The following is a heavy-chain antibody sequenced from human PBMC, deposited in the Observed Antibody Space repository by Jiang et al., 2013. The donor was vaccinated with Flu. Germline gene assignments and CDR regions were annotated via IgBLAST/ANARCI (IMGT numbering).Heavy chain of an antibody. J-gene: IGHJ4*02. V-gene: IGHV1-18*01. CDR2: ISTYNGYT. Sequence: SVKVSCKPSGYTFTSYGINWVRQAPGQGLEWMGWISTYNGYTNYAQKLQGRVTMTTDTSTSTAYMELRSLRSDDTAVYYCARVSGSAPVYYFDYWGQGVLVTVSS. CDR3: ARVSGSAPVYYFDY. D-gene: IGHD2-15*01. CDR1: GYTFTSYG.